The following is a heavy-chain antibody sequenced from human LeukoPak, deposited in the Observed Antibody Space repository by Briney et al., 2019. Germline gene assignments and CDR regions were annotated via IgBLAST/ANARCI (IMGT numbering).Heavy chain of an antibody. Sequence: GASVKVSCKASGYTFTDYYMHWVRQAPGQGFEWMGWINPNDGGTNYAQKFQGRVTMTRDTSISTAHMEVSRLRSDDTAVYYCARANFLYCSSSTCPFDYWGQGTLVTVSS. V-gene: IGHV1-2*02. D-gene: IGHD2-2*01. J-gene: IGHJ4*02. CDR1: GYTFTDYY. CDR3: ARANFLYCSSSTCPFDY. CDR2: INPNDGGT.